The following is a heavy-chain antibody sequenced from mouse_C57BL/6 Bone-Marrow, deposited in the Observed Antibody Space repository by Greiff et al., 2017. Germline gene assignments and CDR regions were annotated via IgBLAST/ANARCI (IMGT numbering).Heavy chain of an antibody. Sequence: VQLQQSGPVLVKPGPSVKISCKASGFTFTDYSMHWVKQSHGKSLEWIGLVCPYNGGTSYNQKFKGKATLTVDTSSSTAYMELHSLTSEDSAVYYLARDRAWGNYWYLDVWGTGTTVTVSS. CDR3: ARDRAWGNYWYLDV. CDR2: VCPYNGGT. J-gene: IGHJ1*03. V-gene: IGHV1-36*01. D-gene: IGHD3-3*01. CDR1: GFTFTDYS.